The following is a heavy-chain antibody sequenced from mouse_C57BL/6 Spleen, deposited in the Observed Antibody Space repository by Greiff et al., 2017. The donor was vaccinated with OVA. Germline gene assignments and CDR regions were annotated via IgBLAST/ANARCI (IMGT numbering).Heavy chain of an antibody. CDR3: ARQGGSTGAFAY. Sequence: EVMLVESGGGLVKPGGSLKLSCAASGFTFSSYTMSWVRQTPEKRLEWVATISGGGGNTYYPDSVKGRFTISRDNAKNTLYLQMSSLRSEDTALYYCARQGGSTGAFAYWGQGTLVTVSA. CDR2: ISGGGGNT. D-gene: IGHD4-1*01. V-gene: IGHV5-9*01. J-gene: IGHJ3*01. CDR1: GFTFSSYT.